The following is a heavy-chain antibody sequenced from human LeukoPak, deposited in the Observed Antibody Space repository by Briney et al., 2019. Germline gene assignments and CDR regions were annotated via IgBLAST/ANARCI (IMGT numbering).Heavy chain of an antibody. V-gene: IGHV3-23*01. J-gene: IGHJ4*02. CDR1: GFTFSDYG. Sequence: GGSLRLSCAASGFTFSDYGMRWVRQAPGKGLEWVSAIGGSGSPIYYADSVKGRSTVSRDNSKNTLFLQMNSLRVEDTAVYYCARTSGRYFEYWGQGTLVTVSS. D-gene: IGHD5-12*01. CDR3: ARTSGRYFEY. CDR2: IGGSGSPI.